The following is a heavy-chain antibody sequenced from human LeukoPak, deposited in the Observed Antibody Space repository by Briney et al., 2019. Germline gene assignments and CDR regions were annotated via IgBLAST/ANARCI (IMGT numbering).Heavy chain of an antibody. D-gene: IGHD3-22*01. CDR1: GGTFSSYA. V-gene: IGHV1-69*06. J-gene: IGHJ3*02. CDR3: ARDLWDTYYYDNSHDAFDI. Sequence: SVKVSCKASGGTFSSYAISWVRQAPGQGLEWMGGIIPIFGTANYAQKFQGRVTITADKSTSTAYMELSSLRSEDTAVYYCARDLWDTYYYDNSHDAFDIWGQGTMVTVSS. CDR2: IIPIFGTA.